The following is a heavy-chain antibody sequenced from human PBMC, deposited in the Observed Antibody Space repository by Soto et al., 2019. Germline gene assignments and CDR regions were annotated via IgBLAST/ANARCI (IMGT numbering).Heavy chain of an antibody. J-gene: IGHJ5*02. CDR2: ISYDGSNK. CDR1: GFTFSSYD. CDR3: AKGDWFDP. Sequence: PGGSLRLSCAASGFTFSSYDIHWVRQAPGKGLEWVAVISYDGSNKYYADSVKGRFTISRDNSKNTLYLQMNSLRAEDTAVYYCAKGDWFDPWGQGTLVTVSS. V-gene: IGHV3-30*18.